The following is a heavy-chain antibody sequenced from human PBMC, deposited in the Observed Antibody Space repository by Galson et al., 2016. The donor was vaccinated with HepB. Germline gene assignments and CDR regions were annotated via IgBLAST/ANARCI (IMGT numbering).Heavy chain of an antibody. V-gene: IGHV3-66*01. Sequence: SLRLSCAVSEFSSNYINWVRQAPGKGLEWVSVIYTGGTTDYAAAVKGRFTIFRDNSGNTVHLQMNRLRAEDTAVYYCARSGDRSSWYPKDFDYWGHGTLVTVSS. CDR3: ARSGDRSSWYPKDFDY. CDR2: IYTGGTT. J-gene: IGHJ4*01. D-gene: IGHD6-13*01. CDR1: EFSSNY.